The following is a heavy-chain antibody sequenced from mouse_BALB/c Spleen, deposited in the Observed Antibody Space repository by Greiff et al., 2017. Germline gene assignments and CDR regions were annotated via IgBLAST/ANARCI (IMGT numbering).Heavy chain of an antibody. CDR1: GFTFSSYT. J-gene: IGHJ4*01. CDR2: ISSGGSYT. Sequence: EVHLVESGGGLVKPGGSLKLSCAASGFTFSSYTMSWVRQTPEKRLEWVATISSGGSYTYYPDSVKGRFTISRDNAKNTLYLQMSSLKSEDTAMYDCTRERAMDYWGQGTAVTVSS. CDR3: TRERAMDY. V-gene: IGHV5-6-4*01.